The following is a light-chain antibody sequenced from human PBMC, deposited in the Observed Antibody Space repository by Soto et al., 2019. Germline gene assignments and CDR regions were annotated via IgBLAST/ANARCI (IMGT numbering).Light chain of an antibody. J-gene: IGKJ4*01. CDR1: QSVSSSY. Sequence: ETVLTQSPGTLSLSPGERATLSCRASQSVSSSYLAWYQQKPGQAPRLLIYDASNTATGIPARFSGSGSGTDFTLTISSLQSEDFAVYYCQQHNNWPLTFGGGTKVDIK. CDR3: QQHNNWPLT. CDR2: DAS. V-gene: IGKV3D-20*02.